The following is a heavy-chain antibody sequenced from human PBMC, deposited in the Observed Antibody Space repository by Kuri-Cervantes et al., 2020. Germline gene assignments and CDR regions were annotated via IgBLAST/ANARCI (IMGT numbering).Heavy chain of an antibody. J-gene: IGHJ6*02. CDR2: ISYDGSNK. CDR1: GFTFSSYG. CDR3: ATHYYGSGSYLKAEIYYYGMDV. V-gene: IGHV3-30*03. Sequence: SCAASGFTFSSYGMHWVRQAPGKGREWVAVISYDGSNKYYADSVKGRFTISRDNSKNTLYLQMNSLRAEDTAVYYCATHYYGSGSYLKAEIYYYGMDVWGQGTTVTVSS. D-gene: IGHD3-10*01.